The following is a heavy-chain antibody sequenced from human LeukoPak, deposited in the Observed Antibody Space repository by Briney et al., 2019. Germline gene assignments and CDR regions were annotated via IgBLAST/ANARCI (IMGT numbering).Heavy chain of an antibody. J-gene: IGHJ6*03. D-gene: IGHD3-10*01. V-gene: IGHV4-34*12. CDR3: ARAGGGGSGSYYNYYYYMDV. CDR1: GGSFSGYY. CDR2: IIHSGST. Sequence: SETLSLTCAVYGGSFSGYYWTWIRQPPGKGLEWIGEIIHSGSTNYNPSLESRVTISVDTSKNQFSLKLSSVTAADTAVYYCARAGGGGSGSYYNYYYYMDVWGKGTTVTVSS.